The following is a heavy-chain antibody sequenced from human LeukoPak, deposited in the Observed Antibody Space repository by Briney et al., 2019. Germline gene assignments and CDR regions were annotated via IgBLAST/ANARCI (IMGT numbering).Heavy chain of an antibody. J-gene: IGHJ4*02. CDR1: GYTLTELS. D-gene: IGHD3-10*01. CDR2: FDPEDGET. Sequence: ASVKVSCKVSGYTLTELSMHWVRQAPGKGLEWMGGFDPEDGETIYAQKFQGRVTMTEDTSTDTAYMELSSLRSEDTAVYYCATRVGYGSGSYPYYFDYWGQGTLVTVSS. CDR3: ATRVGYGSGSYPYYFDY. V-gene: IGHV1-24*01.